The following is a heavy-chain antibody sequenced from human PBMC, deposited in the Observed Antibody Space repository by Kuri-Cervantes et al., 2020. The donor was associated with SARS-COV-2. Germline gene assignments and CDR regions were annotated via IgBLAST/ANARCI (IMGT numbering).Heavy chain of an antibody. CDR2: ISSSSTFV. Sequence: GESLKISCAASGFTFSTYNMNWVRQAPGKGLEWVSSISSSSTFVYYADSVKGRFTISRDNSQNLVYLQMNRLRAEDTAVYYCAKVEATGTGGMDVWGQGTTVTVSS. J-gene: IGHJ6*02. D-gene: IGHD1-1*01. CDR3: AKVEATGTGGMDV. V-gene: IGHV3-21*06. CDR1: GFTFSTYN.